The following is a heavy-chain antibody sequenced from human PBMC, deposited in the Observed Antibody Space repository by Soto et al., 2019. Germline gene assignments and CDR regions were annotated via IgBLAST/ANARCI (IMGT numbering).Heavy chain of an antibody. CDR3: ARQMNRGVIFDY. D-gene: IGHD3-10*01. V-gene: IGHV1-69*13. CDR1: GGIFSDYA. J-gene: IGHJ4*02. Sequence: ASVKVSCKTSGGIFSDYALSWVLQAPGQGLEWMGRIIPIFGTTIYAQKFHGRVTITADEPTSTAFMELSSLRSEDTAVYYCARQMNRGVIFDYWGQGTLVTVSS. CDR2: IIPIFGTT.